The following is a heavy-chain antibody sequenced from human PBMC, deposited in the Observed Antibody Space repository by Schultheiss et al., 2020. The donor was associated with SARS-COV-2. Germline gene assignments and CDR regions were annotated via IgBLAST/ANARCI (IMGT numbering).Heavy chain of an antibody. D-gene: IGHD3-22*01. V-gene: IGHV3-13*04. CDR1: GFTFSSYD. Sequence: GGSLRLSCAASGFTFSSYDMHWVRQATGKGLEWVSAIGTAGDTYYQGSVKGRFTISRENAKNSLYLQMNSLRAGDTAVYYCARDRSYDSSGYYGGGYYYYYGMDVWGQGTTVTVSS. J-gene: IGHJ6*02. CDR3: ARDRSYDSSGYYGGGYYYYYGMDV. CDR2: IGTAGDT.